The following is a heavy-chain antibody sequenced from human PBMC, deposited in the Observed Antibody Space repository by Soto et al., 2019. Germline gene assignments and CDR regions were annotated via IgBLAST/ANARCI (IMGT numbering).Heavy chain of an antibody. J-gene: IGHJ4*02. CDR2: ISAYNGKT. CDR1: GYPFTSYG. Sequence: QVQLVQSGAEVKKPGASVKVSCKTSGYPFTSYGINWVRQAPGQGPEWMGWISAYNGKTGYTQKFQGRVTMTTDTSTSTAYMELRSLRSDDTAVYYCARDRLIAVTGLLHYWGQGTLVPVSS. D-gene: IGHD6-19*01. CDR3: ARDRLIAVTGLLHY. V-gene: IGHV1-18*01.